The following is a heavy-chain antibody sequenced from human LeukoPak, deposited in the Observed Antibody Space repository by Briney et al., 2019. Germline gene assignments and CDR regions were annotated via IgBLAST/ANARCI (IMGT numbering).Heavy chain of an antibody. V-gene: IGHV5-51*01. CDR3: ARRCSSGWYGHYYFDY. D-gene: IGHD6-19*01. CDR1: GYSFTSCW. J-gene: IGHJ4*02. Sequence: GESLKISCKGSGYSFTSCWIGWVRQMPGKGLEWMGIIYPGDSDTRYSPSFQGQVTISADKSISTAYLQWSSLKASDTAMYYCARRCSSGWYGHYYFDYWGQGTLVTVSS. CDR2: IYPGDSDT.